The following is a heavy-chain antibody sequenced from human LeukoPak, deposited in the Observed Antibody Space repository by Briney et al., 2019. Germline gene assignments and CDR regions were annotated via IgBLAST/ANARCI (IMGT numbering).Heavy chain of an antibody. D-gene: IGHD6-19*01. CDR3: ARQSWEGIAVAGTHFDY. J-gene: IGHJ4*02. CDR2: IYPGDSDT. V-gene: IGHV5-51*01. Sequence: GESLKISCKGSGYTFISHWIGWVRQMPGKGLEWMGTIYPGDSDTRYSPSFQGQVTISVDNSINTAYLQWNSLRASDTAMYYCARQSWEGIAVAGTHFDYWGQGTLVTVSS. CDR1: GYTFISHW.